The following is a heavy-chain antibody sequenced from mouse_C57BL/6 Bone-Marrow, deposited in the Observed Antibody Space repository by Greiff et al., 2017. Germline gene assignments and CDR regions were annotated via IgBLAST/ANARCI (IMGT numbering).Heavy chain of an antibody. Sequence: QVQLQQPGAELVMPGASVKLSCKASGYTFPSYWMHWVKQRPGQGLEWIGEIDPSDSYTNYNQKFKGKSTLTVDKSSSTAYMQRSSLTSEDSAVYYCARGRFAYWGQGTLVTVSA. J-gene: IGHJ3*01. CDR3: ARGRFAY. CDR1: GYTFPSYW. V-gene: IGHV1-69*01. CDR2: IDPSDSYT.